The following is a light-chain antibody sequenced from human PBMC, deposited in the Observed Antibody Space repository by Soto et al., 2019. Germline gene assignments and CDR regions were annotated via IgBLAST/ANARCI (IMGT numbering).Light chain of an antibody. CDR1: QSASTF. V-gene: IGKV1-5*01. CDR3: QQYNRYAVT. CDR2: DAS. Sequence: NPMTKSPATLSASVGDRVTITCRASQSASTFLAWYQQKPGQAPKLLIYDASTLQSGVPSRFSASGSGTEFALTISGLQPDDFAVYYCQQYNRYAVTFGQGTMVDIK. J-gene: IGKJ1*01.